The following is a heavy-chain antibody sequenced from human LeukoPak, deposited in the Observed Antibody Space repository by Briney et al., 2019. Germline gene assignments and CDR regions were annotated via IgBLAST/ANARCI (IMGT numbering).Heavy chain of an antibody. Sequence: EGSLRLSCAASGFKFDDYGMSWVRHAPGKGLEGVCDINWNGAWTGYADSVKGRFTISRGNAKNSLYLQMNSLRAEDTALYYCAGYYYDSSRGFDLWGQGTLVTVSA. CDR3: AGYYYDSSRGFDL. V-gene: IGHV3-20*04. CDR1: GFKFDDYG. CDR2: INWNGAWT. D-gene: IGHD3-22*01. J-gene: IGHJ5*02.